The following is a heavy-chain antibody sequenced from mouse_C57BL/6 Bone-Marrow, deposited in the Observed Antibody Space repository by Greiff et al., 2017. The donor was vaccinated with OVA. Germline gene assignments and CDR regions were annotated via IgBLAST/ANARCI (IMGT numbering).Heavy chain of an antibody. Sequence: QVQLKQPGAELVKPGASVKLSCKASGYTFTSYWMHWVKQRPGQGLEWIGMIHPNSGSTNYNEKFKSKATLTVDKSSSTAYMQLSSLTSEDSAVYYCARTGNGSSSFYWYFDVWGTGTTVTVSS. CDR2: IHPNSGST. J-gene: IGHJ1*03. D-gene: IGHD1-1*01. CDR3: ARTGNGSSSFYWYFDV. CDR1: GYTFTSYW. V-gene: IGHV1-64*01.